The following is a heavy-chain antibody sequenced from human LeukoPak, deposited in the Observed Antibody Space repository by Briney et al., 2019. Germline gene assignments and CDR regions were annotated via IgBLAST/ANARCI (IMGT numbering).Heavy chain of an antibody. CDR2: IYSVGTT. CDR3: ARRHYYGSGSSTDY. CDR1: GFTVSFNY. J-gene: IGHJ4*02. V-gene: IGHV3-53*01. D-gene: IGHD3-10*01. Sequence: EGSLRLSCAASGFTVSFNYMSWVRQAPGKGLEWVSVIYSVGTTYYADSVKGRFTISRDNSKNTLYLQMNSLRAEDTAVYYCARRHYYGSGSSTDYWGQGTLVTVSS.